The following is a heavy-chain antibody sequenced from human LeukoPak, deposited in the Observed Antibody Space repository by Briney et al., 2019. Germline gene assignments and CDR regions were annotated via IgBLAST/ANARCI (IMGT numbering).Heavy chain of an antibody. Sequence: PSETLSLTCTVSGGSISSYYWSWIRQPPGKGLEWIGYIYYSGSTNYNPSLKSRVTISVDTSKNQFSLKLSSVTAADTAVYYCARRPYGGYFDYWGQGTLVTVSS. D-gene: IGHD4-23*01. CDR2: IYYSGST. V-gene: IGHV4-59*01. CDR1: GGSISSYY. CDR3: ARRPYGGYFDY. J-gene: IGHJ4*02.